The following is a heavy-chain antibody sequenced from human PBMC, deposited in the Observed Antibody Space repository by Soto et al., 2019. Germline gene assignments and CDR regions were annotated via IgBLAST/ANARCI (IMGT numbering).Heavy chain of an antibody. J-gene: IGHJ5*02. CDR1: GYTFTSYG. CDR2: ISAYNGNT. D-gene: IGHD6-6*01. V-gene: IGHV1-18*01. Sequence: GASVKVSCKASGYTFTSYGISWVRQAPGQGLEWMGWISAYNGNTNYAQKLQGRVTMTTDTSTSTAYMELRSLRSDDTAVYYCARGFHKEYSSSYTPLNWFDPWGKGTQVTVSS. CDR3: ARGFHKEYSSSYTPLNWFDP.